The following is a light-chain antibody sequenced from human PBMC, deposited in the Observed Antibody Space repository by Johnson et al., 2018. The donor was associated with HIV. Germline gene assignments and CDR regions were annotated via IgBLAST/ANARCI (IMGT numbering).Light chain of an antibody. V-gene: IGLV1-51*02. Sequence: QSVLTQPPSVSAAPGQKVTISCSGSNSNIGNNFVSWYQQFPGTAPRLLIYENNKRPTGIADRFSGSKSGTSATLGITGLQLGDEADYYCGTWDSSLSAHYVFGTGTKVTVL. J-gene: IGLJ1*01. CDR1: NSNIGNNF. CDR3: GTWDSSLSAHYV. CDR2: ENN.